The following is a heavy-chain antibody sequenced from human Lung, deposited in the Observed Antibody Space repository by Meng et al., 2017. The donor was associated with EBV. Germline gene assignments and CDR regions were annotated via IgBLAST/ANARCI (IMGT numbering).Heavy chain of an antibody. CDR1: SASISSNNY. CDR2: IYHNENT. V-gene: IGHV4-4*02. CDR3: ARAPGNWNFDS. D-gene: IGHD1-20*01. J-gene: IGHJ4*02. Sequence: QVQLQELGPGLVKPSGTLSLTGTVSSASISSNNYWTWVRQSPGKGLEWIGEIYHNENTNYNPSLMSRVTMSLDKSKNHFSLNLRSVTAADTAVYFCARAPGNWNFDSWGQGTLVTVSS.